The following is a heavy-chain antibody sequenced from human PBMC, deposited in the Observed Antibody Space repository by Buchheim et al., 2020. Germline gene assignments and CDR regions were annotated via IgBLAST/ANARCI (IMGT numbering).Heavy chain of an antibody. CDR2: ISYDGSNK. D-gene: IGHD6-19*01. J-gene: IGHJ4*02. CDR3: ASIAVAATFDY. CDR1: GFTFSSYG. Sequence: QVQLVESGGGVVQPGRSLRLSCAASGFTFSSYGMHWVRQAPGKGLEWVAVISYDGSNKYYADSVKGRFTISRDNSKNTLYLQMNSLRAEDTAVYYCASIAVAATFDYWGQGT. V-gene: IGHV3-30*03.